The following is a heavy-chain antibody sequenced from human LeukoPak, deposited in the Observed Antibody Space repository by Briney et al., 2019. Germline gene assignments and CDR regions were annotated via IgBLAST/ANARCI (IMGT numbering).Heavy chain of an antibody. D-gene: IGHD1-7*01. CDR1: GFTFSSYG. Sequence: TGGSLRLSCAASGFTFSSYGMHWVRQAPGKGLEWVAVIWYDGSNKYYADSVKGRFAISRDYSKNTLYLQMSSLRTEDTAVYYCAKDSASGYNSNFYFDYWGQGTLVTVSS. V-gene: IGHV3-30*02. J-gene: IGHJ4*02. CDR3: AKDSASGYNSNFYFDY. CDR2: IWYDGSNK.